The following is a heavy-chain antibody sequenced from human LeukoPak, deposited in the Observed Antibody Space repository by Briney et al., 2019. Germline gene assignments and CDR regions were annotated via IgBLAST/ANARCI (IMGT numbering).Heavy chain of an antibody. V-gene: IGHV4-39*07. J-gene: IGHJ6*03. D-gene: IGHD2-2*01. CDR1: GGSISSSSYY. CDR2: IYYSGST. CDR3: ARSVPDIVVVPGAINTYYYYYTDV. Sequence: PSETLSLTCTVSGGSISSSSYYWGWIRQPPGKGLEWIGSIYYSGSTYYNPSLKSRVTIPVDTSKNQFSLKLSSVTAADTAVYYCARSVPDIVVVPGAINTYYYYYTDVWGKGTTVTVSS.